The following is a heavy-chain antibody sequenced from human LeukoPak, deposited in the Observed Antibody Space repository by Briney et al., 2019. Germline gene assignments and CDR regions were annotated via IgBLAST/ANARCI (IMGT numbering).Heavy chain of an antibody. V-gene: IGHV4-39*07. CDR3: ARLGKRLGVFFDY. J-gene: IGHJ4*02. CDR1: GGSISSSSYY. D-gene: IGHD3-16*01. CDR2: IYYSGST. Sequence: PSETLSLTCTVSGGSISSSSYYWGWIRQPPGKGLEWIGSIYYSGSTYYNPSLKNRVTISVDTSKNQFSLKLSSVTAADTAVYYWARLGKRLGVFFDYWGQGTLVPVSS.